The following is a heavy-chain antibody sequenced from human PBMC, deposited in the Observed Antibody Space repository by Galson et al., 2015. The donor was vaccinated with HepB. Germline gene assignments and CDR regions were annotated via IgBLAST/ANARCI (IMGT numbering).Heavy chain of an antibody. D-gene: IGHD4-17*01. CDR1: GYTFTSYY. V-gene: IGHV1-46*03. Sequence: SVKVSCKASGYTFTSYYMHWVRQAPGQGLEWMGIINPSGGSTSYAQKFQGRVTMTRDTSTSTVYMELSSLRSEDTAVYYCASLTVTNRLEFDYWGQGTLVTVSS. J-gene: IGHJ4*02. CDR3: ASLTVTNRLEFDY. CDR2: INPSGGST.